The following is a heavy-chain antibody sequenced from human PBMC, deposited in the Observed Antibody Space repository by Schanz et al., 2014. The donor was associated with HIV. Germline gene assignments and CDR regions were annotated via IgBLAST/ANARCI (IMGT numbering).Heavy chain of an antibody. Sequence: QVQLLQSGAELKKPGASVRASCKTSGYAFTSYGITWVRQAPGQGLDWMGWISPYNGDRNYGRNFQNRITWPTDTSTNTAYLELRSLRSDDTAVYYCARGQDWPGPRLDHWGHGTLVLVSS. CDR1: GYAFTSYG. J-gene: IGHJ5*02. D-gene: IGHD3-9*01. V-gene: IGHV1-18*01. CDR2: ISPYNGDR. CDR3: ARGQDWPGPRLDH.